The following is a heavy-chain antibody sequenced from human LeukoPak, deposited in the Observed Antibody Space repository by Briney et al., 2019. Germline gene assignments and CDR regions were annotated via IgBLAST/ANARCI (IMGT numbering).Heavy chain of an antibody. CDR1: GFTFSSYS. D-gene: IGHD1-26*01. V-gene: IGHV3-23*01. CDR3: AKDRSWAATTTRLYSFDY. Sequence: AGSLRLSCAASGFTFSSYSMNWVRQAPGKGLEWVSGISGSGASTYYADSVKGRFTISRDNSKNTLYLQMSSLRAEDTAVYYCAKDRSWAATTTRLYSFDYWGQGTLATVSS. CDR2: ISGSGAST. J-gene: IGHJ4*02.